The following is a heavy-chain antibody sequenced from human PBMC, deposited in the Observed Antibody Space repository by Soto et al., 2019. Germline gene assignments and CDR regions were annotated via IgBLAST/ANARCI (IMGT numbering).Heavy chain of an antibody. CDR3: ARDSAQVRGVIKVPNWSDP. D-gene: IGHD3-10*01. Sequence: ASVKVSCKASGYTFTGYYMHWVRQAPGQGLEWMGWINPNSGGTNYAQKFQGWVTMTRDTSISTAYMELSRLRSDDTAVYYCARDSAQVRGVIKVPNWSDPWGQGTLVTVSS. CDR1: GYTFTGYY. J-gene: IGHJ5*02. CDR2: INPNSGGT. V-gene: IGHV1-2*04.